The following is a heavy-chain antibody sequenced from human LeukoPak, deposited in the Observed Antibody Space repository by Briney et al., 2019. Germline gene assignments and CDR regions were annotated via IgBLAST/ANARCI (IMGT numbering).Heavy chain of an antibody. CDR3: AKDWKYSDY. CDR2: ISSSGGTT. J-gene: IGHJ4*02. D-gene: IGHD1-1*01. Sequence: GGSLRLSCAASGFTFSNYAMTWVRQAPGKGLQWVSTISSSGGTTYYGDSVKGRFTISRDTSKNTVSLQMDGLRAEDTAVYYCAKDWKYSDYWGQGTLVTVSS. CDR1: GFTFSNYA. V-gene: IGHV3-23*01.